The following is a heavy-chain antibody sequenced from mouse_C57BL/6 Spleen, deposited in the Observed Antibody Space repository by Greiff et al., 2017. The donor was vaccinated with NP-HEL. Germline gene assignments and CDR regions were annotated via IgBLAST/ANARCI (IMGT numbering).Heavy chain of an antibody. Sequence: EVQVVESEGGLVQPGSSMKLSCTASGFTFSDYYMAWVRQVPEKGLEWVANINYDGSSTYYLDSLKSRFILSRDNAKNILYLQMSSLKSEDTATYYCAQMEEYDGYFAMDYWGQGTSVTVSS. CDR3: AQMEEYDGYFAMDY. D-gene: IGHD2-3*01. J-gene: IGHJ4*01. CDR2: INYDGSST. CDR1: GFTFSDYY. V-gene: IGHV5-16*01.